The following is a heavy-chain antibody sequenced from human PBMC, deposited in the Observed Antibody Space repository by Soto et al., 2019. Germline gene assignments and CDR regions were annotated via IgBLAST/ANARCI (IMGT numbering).Heavy chain of an antibody. CDR3: ARAYCGGDCYRVGAFDI. CDR1: GYTFTSYY. CDR2: INPSGGST. D-gene: IGHD2-21*02. J-gene: IGHJ3*02. Sequence: GASVKVSCKASGYTFTSYYMHWVRQAPGQGLEWMGIINPSGGSTSYAQKFQGRVTMTRDTSTSTVYMELSSLRSEDTAVYYCARAYCGGDCYRVGAFDIWGQGTMVTVSS. V-gene: IGHV1-46*01.